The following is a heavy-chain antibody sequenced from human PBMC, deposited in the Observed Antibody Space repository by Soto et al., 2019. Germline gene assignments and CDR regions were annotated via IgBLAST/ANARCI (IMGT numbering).Heavy chain of an antibody. CDR1: GFTFSSYG. CDR2: IRCSGGST. J-gene: IGHJ5*02. D-gene: IGHD2-2*01. V-gene: IGHV3-23*01. CDR3: AKDRFGIVVVPAAMGPPS. Sequence: GGSMRLSCAASGFTFSSYGMHWVRQDPGKGLEWVSAIRCSGGSTYYADSVKGRFTISRDNSKNTLYLQMNSLRAEDTAVYYCAKDRFGIVVVPAAMGPPSWGQGTLVTVSS.